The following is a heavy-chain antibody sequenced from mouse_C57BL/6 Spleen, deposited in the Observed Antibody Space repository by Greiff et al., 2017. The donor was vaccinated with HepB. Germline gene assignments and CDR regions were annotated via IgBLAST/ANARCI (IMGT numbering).Heavy chain of an antibody. D-gene: IGHD2-12*01. Sequence: QVQLQQSGAELVKPGASVKISCKASGYAFSSYWMNWVKQRPGKGLEWIGQIYPGDGDTNYHGKFKGKATLTADKSSSTAYMQLSSLTSEDSAVYFCARLRRGGYYAMDYWGQGTSVTVSS. CDR2: IYPGDGDT. CDR1: GYAFSSYW. J-gene: IGHJ4*01. V-gene: IGHV1-80*01. CDR3: ARLRRGGYYAMDY.